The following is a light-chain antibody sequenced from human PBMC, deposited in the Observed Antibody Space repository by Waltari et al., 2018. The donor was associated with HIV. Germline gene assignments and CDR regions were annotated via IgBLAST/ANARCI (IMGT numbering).Light chain of an antibody. CDR2: DVS. Sequence: SSDVGAYNYVSWYQLHPGKAPKLMIYDVSNRPSGVSDRFSGSKSANTASLTISGLQAEDEAHYYCSSYTSSSTVVFGGGTKLTVL. CDR3: SSYTSSSTVV. V-gene: IGLV2-14*03. CDR1: SSDVGAYNY. J-gene: IGLJ2*01.